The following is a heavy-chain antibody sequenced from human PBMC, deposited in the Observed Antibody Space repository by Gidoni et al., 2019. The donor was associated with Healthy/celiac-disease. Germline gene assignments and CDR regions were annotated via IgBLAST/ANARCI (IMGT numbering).Heavy chain of an antibody. V-gene: IGHV3-23*01. D-gene: IGHD3-3*01. CDR3: AKEGLGDFWSGYHDAFDI. J-gene: IGHJ3*02. Sequence: EVQLLESGGGLVQPGGSLRLSCAASGFTFSSYAMSWVRQAPGKGLEWVSAISGSGGSTYYADSVKGRFTISRDNSKNTLYLQMNSLRAEDTAVYYCAKEGLGDFWSGYHDAFDIWGQGTMVTVSS. CDR1: GFTFSSYA. CDR2: ISGSGGST.